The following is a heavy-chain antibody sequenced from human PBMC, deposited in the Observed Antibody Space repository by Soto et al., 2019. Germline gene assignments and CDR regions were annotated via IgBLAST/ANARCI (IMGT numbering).Heavy chain of an antibody. V-gene: IGHV3-53*01. CDR3: ARRGARRDGYTVH. J-gene: IGHJ4*02. D-gene: IGHD2-2*02. Sequence: GSLRLSCAASGFTVSSNYMSWVRQAPGKGLEWVSVIYSGGSTYYADSVKGRFTISRDNSKNTLYLQMNSLRAEDTAVYYCARRGARRDGYTVHWGQGTLVTVSS. CDR1: GFTVSSNY. CDR2: IYSGGST.